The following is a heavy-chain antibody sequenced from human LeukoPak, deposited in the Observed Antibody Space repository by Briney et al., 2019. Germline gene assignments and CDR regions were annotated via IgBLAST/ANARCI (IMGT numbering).Heavy chain of an antibody. V-gene: IGHV3-23*01. Sequence: GGSLRLSCAASGFTFSSYAMSWVRQAPGKGLEWVSAISGSGGSTYYADSVKGRFTISRDNSKNTLYLQMNSLGAEDTAVYYCAKDRVDTIFGVVITYFDYWGQGTLVTVSS. CDR1: GFTFSSYA. J-gene: IGHJ4*02. CDR2: ISGSGGST. D-gene: IGHD3-3*01. CDR3: AKDRVDTIFGVVITYFDY.